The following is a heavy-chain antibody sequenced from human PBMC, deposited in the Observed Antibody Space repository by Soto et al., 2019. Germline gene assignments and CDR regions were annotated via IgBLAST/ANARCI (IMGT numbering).Heavy chain of an antibody. CDR3: ARASGDLAV. CDR2: IDTSGTST. V-gene: IGHV3-74*01. D-gene: IGHD1-26*01. J-gene: IGHJ6*01. CDR1: GFTFTNLW. Sequence: GWSLRLSCGVSGFTFTNLWLHWVRQVPGRGLVWVSRIDTSGTSTSYADSVKGRFTISRDNAKSTVTLQMNSLRAEDTGVYYCARASGDLAVW.